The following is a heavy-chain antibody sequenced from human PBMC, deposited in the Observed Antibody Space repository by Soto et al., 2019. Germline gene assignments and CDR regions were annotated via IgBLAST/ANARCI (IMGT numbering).Heavy chain of an antibody. Sequence: SETLSLTCTVFGGSISTYYWNWIRQTPGKGLEWIGYIHHSGRTNYNPSLRSRVTISVDTSKNHFSLKLTSVTAADSAIYYSPKNFYNSFVPPPPELHLGGRGALVTAS. CDR1: GGSISTYY. CDR3: PKNFYNSFVPPPPELHL. D-gene: IGHD3-10*01. J-gene: IGHJ2*01. CDR2: IHHSGRT. V-gene: IGHV4-59*01.